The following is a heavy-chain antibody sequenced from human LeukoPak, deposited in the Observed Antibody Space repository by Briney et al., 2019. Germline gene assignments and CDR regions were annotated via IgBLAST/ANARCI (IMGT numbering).Heavy chain of an antibody. D-gene: IGHD3-10*01. Sequence: GASVKVSCKASGYTFTGYYMHWVRQAPGQGLEWMGWINPNSGGTNYAQKLQGRVTMTRDTSISTAYMELSRLRSDDTAVYYCARDGASDVLLWFGELPRWGQGTLVTVSS. CDR3: ARDGASDVLLWFGELPR. CDR2: INPNSGGT. V-gene: IGHV1-2*02. J-gene: IGHJ4*02. CDR1: GYTFTGYY.